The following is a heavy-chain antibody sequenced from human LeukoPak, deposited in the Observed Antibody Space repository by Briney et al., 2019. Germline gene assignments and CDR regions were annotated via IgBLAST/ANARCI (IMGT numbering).Heavy chain of an antibody. V-gene: IGHV1-2*02. J-gene: IGHJ4*02. D-gene: IGHD2-2*01. CDR2: INPNSGGT. CDR3: ARDLGCSSTSCQGGADDY. Sequence: ASVNVSCKASGYTFTGYYMHWVRQATGQGLEWMGWINPNSGGTNYAQKFQGRVTMTRDTSISTAYMELSRLRSDDTAVYYCARDLGCSSTSCQGGADDYWGQGTLVTVSS. CDR1: GYTFTGYY.